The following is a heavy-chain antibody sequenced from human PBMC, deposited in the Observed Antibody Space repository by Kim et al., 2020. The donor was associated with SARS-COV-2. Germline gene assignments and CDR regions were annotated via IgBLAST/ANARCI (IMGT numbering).Heavy chain of an antibody. CDR3: ARDLYSSGPLGY. D-gene: IGHD3-22*01. CDR1: GFTFSSYG. CDR2: IWYDGSNK. V-gene: IGHV3-33*01. J-gene: IGHJ4*02. Sequence: GGSLRLSCAASGFTFSSYGMHWVRQAPGKGLEWVAVIWYDGSNKYYADSVKGRFTISRDNSKNTLYLQMNSLRAEDTAVYYCARDLYSSGPLGYWGQGTLVTVSS.